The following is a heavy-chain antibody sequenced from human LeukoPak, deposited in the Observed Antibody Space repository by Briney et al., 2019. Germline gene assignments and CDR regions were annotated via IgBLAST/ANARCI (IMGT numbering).Heavy chain of an antibody. CDR2: FDPEDGET. CDR1: GYTLTELS. D-gene: IGHD3-3*01. J-gene: IGHJ4*02. V-gene: IGHV1-24*01. CDR3: ARGRTDYDFWSGYYEKYYFDY. Sequence: ASVKVSCKVSGYTLTELSMHWVRQAPGKGLEWMGGFDPEDGETIYAQKFQGRVTMTEDTSTDTAYMELSSLRSEDTAVYYCARGRTDYDFWSGYYEKYYFDYWGQGTLVTVSS.